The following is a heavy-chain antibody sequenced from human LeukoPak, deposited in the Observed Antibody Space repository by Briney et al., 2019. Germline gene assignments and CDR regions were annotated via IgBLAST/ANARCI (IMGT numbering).Heavy chain of an antibody. Sequence: GGSLRLSCAASGFTFSSYGMSWVRQAPGKGLEWVSSISGSGGSTYYADSVKGRFTISRDNSKNTLYLQMDSLRAEDTAVYYCAKAPVTTCSGAYCYPFDYWSQGTLVTVSS. V-gene: IGHV3-23*01. J-gene: IGHJ4*02. D-gene: IGHD2-15*01. CDR3: AKAPVTTCSGAYCYPFDY. CDR1: GFTFSSYG. CDR2: ISGSGGST.